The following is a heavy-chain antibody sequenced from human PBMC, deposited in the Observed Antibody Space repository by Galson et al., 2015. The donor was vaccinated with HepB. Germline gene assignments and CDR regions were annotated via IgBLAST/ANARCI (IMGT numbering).Heavy chain of an antibody. CDR2: ISASGGGV. Sequence: SLRLSCEASGFTLTEYAMSWVRQAPGQGLEWVSCISASGGGVYYADTVKGRFTISRDIFTSTLYLQMNSLRAEDTAVYFCAKDRYLAIGYPWRPLDYWGQGTLVTVSS. V-gene: IGHV3-23*01. J-gene: IGHJ4*02. CDR1: GFTLTEYA. D-gene: IGHD5-12*01. CDR3: AKDRYLAIGYPWRPLDY.